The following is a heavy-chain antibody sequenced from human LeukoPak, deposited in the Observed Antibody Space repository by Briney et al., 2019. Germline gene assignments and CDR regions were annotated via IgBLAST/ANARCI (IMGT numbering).Heavy chain of an antibody. CDR1: GFTFSSYE. J-gene: IGHJ5*02. Sequence: PGGSLRLSCAASGFTFSSYEMNWVRQAPGKGLEWVSYISSSGSTIYYADSVKGRFTISRGNAKNSLYLQMNSLRAEDTAVYYCASLCSSTSCYYGDWFDPWGQGTLVTVSS. D-gene: IGHD2-2*01. V-gene: IGHV3-48*03. CDR3: ASLCSSTSCYYGDWFDP. CDR2: ISSSGSTI.